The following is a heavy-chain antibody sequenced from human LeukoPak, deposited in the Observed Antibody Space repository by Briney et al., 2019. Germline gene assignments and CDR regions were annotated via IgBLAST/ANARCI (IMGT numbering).Heavy chain of an antibody. J-gene: IGHJ4*02. CDR1: GYTFTDYY. CDR2: IHPNSGDT. CDR3: ARDYSGSYTH. D-gene: IGHD1-26*01. V-gene: IGHV1-2*06. Sequence: ASVKVSCKASGYTFTDYYIHWVRQAPGQGLEWMGLIHPNSGDTYCAQKFRGRVTMTRDTSITTAYVELDRLTSDDTAVYYCARDYSGSYTHWAQGTLVTISS.